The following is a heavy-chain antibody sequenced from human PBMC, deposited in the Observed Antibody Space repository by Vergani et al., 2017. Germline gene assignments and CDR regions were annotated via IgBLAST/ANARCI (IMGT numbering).Heavy chain of an antibody. V-gene: IGHV5-51*01. CDR2: IYPGDSDT. J-gene: IGHJ5*02. Sequence: EVQLVQSGAEVKKPGESLKISCKGSGYSFTSYWFGWVRQMPRKGLEWMGIIYPGDSDTRYSPSFQGQVTISADKSISPAYLQWSSLKASDTAMYYCARRAFYYYGSGSHYWFDPWGQGTLVTVSS. CDR1: GYSFTSYW. CDR3: ARRAFYYYGSGSHYWFDP. D-gene: IGHD3-10*01.